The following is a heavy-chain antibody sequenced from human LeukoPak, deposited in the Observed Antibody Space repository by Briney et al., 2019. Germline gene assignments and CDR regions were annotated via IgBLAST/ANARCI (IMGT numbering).Heavy chain of an antibody. J-gene: IGHJ4*02. CDR1: GGSFSGYY. CDR3: ARVDYDSLDY. CDR2: INHSGST. Sequence: PSETLSLTCAVYGGSFSGYYWSWIRQPPGKGLEWIGEINHSGSTNYNPSLKSRVTISVDTSKNQFSLKLSSVTAADTAVYYCARVDYDSLDYWGQGTLVTVSS. D-gene: IGHD3-3*01. V-gene: IGHV4-34*01.